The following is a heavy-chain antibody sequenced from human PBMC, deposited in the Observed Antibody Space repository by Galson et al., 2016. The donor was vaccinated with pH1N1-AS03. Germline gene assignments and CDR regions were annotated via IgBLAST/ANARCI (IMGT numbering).Heavy chain of an antibody. Sequence: SLRLSCAASGFAFRSHSMNWVRRAPGKGLEWISYITGVGVTMYGDSVRGRFVLSRDNAKNSVSLQMNSLRAEDTAIYYCTRDGTDTYFDFDFWGQGTLVTVSS. D-gene: IGHD2/OR15-2a*01. CDR3: TRDGTDTYFDFDF. CDR2: ITGVGVT. J-gene: IGHJ4*02. V-gene: IGHV3-48*03. CDR1: GFAFRSHS.